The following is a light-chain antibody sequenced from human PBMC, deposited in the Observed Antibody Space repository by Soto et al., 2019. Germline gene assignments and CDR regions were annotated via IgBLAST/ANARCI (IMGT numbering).Light chain of an antibody. CDR3: QSYDSSLSCYV. V-gene: IGLV1-40*01. CDR2: GNS. Sequence: QSVLTQPPSVSGAPGQRVTISCTGSSSNIGAGYNVHGYQQLPGTAPKLLIYGNSNRPSGVPDRLSGSKSGTSASLAITGLQAKDEADYSRQSYDSSLSCYVFGTGTKVTVL. CDR1: SSNIGAGYN. J-gene: IGLJ1*01.